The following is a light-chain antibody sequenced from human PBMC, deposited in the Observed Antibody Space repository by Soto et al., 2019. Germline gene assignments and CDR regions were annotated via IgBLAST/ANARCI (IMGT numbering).Light chain of an antibody. CDR2: GAS. CDR3: QLRSYWPLT. J-gene: IGKJ3*01. CDR1: QSVTSSH. Sequence: EIVLTQTPGTLSLSPGERATLSCRASQSVTSSHLAWYQQKPGQAPRLLIYGASTRATGIPDRFSGSGSDTDFSLTIRRLDPEDFAMYYCQLRSYWPLTFGRGTKADIK. V-gene: IGKV3D-20*02.